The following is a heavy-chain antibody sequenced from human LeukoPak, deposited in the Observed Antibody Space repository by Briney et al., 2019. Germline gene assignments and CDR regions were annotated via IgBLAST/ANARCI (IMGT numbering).Heavy chain of an antibody. Sequence: ASVKVSCKASGYTFSGNSMHWVRQAPGQGLEWMGWINPYNGDTNYAQKFQGRVTLTRDTSISTAYMELRSLRSDDTAVYYCARTRGSHISMAYLDYWGQGTLVTVSS. D-gene: IGHD2/OR15-2a*01. V-gene: IGHV1-2*02. CDR3: ARTRGSHISMAYLDY. J-gene: IGHJ4*02. CDR1: GYTFSGNS. CDR2: INPYNGDT.